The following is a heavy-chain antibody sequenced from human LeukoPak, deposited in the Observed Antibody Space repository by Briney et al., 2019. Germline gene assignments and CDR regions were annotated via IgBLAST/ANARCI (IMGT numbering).Heavy chain of an antibody. V-gene: IGHV3-23*01. CDR1: GFTFSSYA. CDR2: ISGSGGST. D-gene: IGHD2-2*01. CDR3: TRDDFDCSTTTCFGGRRAFDP. J-gene: IGHJ3*01. Sequence: GGSLRLSCAASGFTFSSYAMSWVRQAPGKGLEWVSAISGSGGSTYYADSVKGRFTISRDDSKNTVYLQMNSLRVEDSAMYYCTRDDFDCSTTTCFGGRRAFDPWGQGTMVAVSS.